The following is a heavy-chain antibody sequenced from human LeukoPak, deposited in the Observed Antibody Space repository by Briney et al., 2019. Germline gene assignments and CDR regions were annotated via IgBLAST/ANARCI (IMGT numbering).Heavy chain of an antibody. CDR3: ARVPAHRMYYYDSSGSFDY. CDR2: INHSGST. D-gene: IGHD3-22*01. CDR1: GGSFSGYY. Sequence: PSETLSLTCAVYGGSFSGYYWSWIRQPPGKGLEWIGEINHSGSTNYNPSLKSRVTISVDTSKNQFSLKLSSVTAADTAVYYCARVPAHRMYYYDSSGSFDYWGQGTLVTVSS. J-gene: IGHJ4*02. V-gene: IGHV4-34*01.